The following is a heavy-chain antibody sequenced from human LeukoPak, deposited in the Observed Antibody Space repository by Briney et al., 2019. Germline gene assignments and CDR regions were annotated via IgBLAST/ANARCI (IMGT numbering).Heavy chain of an antibody. CDR3: AKEGRDCSSTSCYRIYYYYYMDV. J-gene: IGHJ6*03. Sequence: GGSLRLSCAASGFTFSSYAMSWVRQAPGKGLEWVSAISGSGGSTYYADSVKGRFTISRDNSKNTLYLQMNSLRAEDTAVYYCAKEGRDCSSTSCYRIYYYYYMDVWGKGTTVTVSS. D-gene: IGHD2-2*02. V-gene: IGHV3-23*01. CDR2: ISGSGGST. CDR1: GFTFSSYA.